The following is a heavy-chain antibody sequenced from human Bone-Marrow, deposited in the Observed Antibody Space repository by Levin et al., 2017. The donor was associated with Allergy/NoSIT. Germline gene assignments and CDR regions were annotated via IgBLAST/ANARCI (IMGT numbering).Heavy chain of an antibody. Sequence: ASVKVSCKTSGGQFSTYGISWVRQAPGQGLEWMGGFVPMLRTTKYAQSFQGRVTITADESTSTAYMELSSLPSEDTAKYYCARTDSRPLDDGDFHNYFYYAMDVWGQGTTVIVSS. J-gene: IGHJ6*02. D-gene: IGHD4-17*01. CDR1: GGQFSTYG. CDR2: FVPMLRTT. V-gene: IGHV1-69*13. CDR3: ARTDSRPLDDGDFHNYFYYAMDV.